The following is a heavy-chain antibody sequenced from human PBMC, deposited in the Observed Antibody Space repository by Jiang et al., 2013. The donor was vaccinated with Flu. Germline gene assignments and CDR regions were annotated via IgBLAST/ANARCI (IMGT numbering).Heavy chain of an antibody. CDR3: AIYDFWSGYTY. D-gene: IGHD3-3*01. J-gene: IGHJ4*02. CDR2: IYYSGST. Sequence: TLSLTCTVSGGSISSSSYYWGWIRQPPGKGLEWIGSIYYSGSTYYNPSLKSRVTISVDTSKNQFSLKLSSVTAADTAVYYCAIYDFWSGYTYWGQGTLVTVSS. CDR1: GGSISSSSYY. V-gene: IGHV4-39*07.